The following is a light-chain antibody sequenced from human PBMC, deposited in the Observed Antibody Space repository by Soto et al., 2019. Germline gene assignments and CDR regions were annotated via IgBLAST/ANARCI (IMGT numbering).Light chain of an antibody. J-gene: IGKJ4*01. CDR1: QSILSSSNNKNY. CDR2: WAS. CDR3: QQYYSTPPT. Sequence: DIVMTQSPDSLTVSLGERATINCKSSQSILSSSNNKNYLVWYQQKPGQPPKVLINWASTRESGVPDRFSGSGSVADFSLTISSLLAEDVAVYYCQQYYSTPPTFGGGTKLEIK. V-gene: IGKV4-1*01.